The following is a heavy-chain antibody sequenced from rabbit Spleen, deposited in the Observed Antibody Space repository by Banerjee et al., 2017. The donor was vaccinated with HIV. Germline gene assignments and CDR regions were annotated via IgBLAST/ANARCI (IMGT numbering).Heavy chain of an antibody. CDR3: ARDSAGREDFNL. CDR2: IDAVFGIT. Sequence: EQLEESGGGLVKPEGSLTLTCKASGVSLSDKDVMCWVRQAPGKGLEWIACIDAVFGITYYANWVNGRFSISRENAQNTVFLQMTSLTAADTATYFCARDSAGREDFNLWGPGTLVTVS. D-gene: IGHD4-2*01. CDR1: GVSLSDKDV. V-gene: IGHV1S45*01. J-gene: IGHJ4*01.